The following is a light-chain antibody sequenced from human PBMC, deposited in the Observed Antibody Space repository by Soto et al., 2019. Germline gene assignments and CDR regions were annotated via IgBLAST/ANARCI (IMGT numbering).Light chain of an antibody. Sequence: EIVLTQPPATLSLSPGERATLSCRTSQSVGSSLAWYQQKPGQPPRLLIYDSSNRATGIPGRFSGSGSGTDFTLTISSLEPADFAVYYCQQRSLLFTFGGGTKVDIK. CDR3: QQRSLLFT. CDR1: QSVGSS. CDR2: DSS. J-gene: IGKJ4*01. V-gene: IGKV3-11*01.